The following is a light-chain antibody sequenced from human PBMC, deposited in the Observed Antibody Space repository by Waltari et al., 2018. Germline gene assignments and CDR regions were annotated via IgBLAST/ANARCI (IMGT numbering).Light chain of an antibody. CDR2: DAS. V-gene: IGLV2-14*01. Sequence: SPPTRPAPVSGSPGQPITIPPPETSSNVGGYNYASRYQQHPGKAPNLMIYDASKRPSGVSNRFSGSKSGNTASLTISGLQAEDEADYYCSSYTSSSTYVVFGGGTKLTVL. J-gene: IGLJ2*01. CDR1: SSNVGGYNY. CDR3: SSYTSSSTYVV.